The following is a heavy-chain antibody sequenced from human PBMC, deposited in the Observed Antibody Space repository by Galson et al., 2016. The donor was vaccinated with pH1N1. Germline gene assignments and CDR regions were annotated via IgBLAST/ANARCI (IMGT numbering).Heavy chain of an antibody. CDR1: GYSFTTYW. CDR3: ARRGGSLRPGAFDF. J-gene: IGHJ3*01. CDR2: IYPGDSDT. Sequence: QSGAEVKKAGESLKISCKASGYSFTTYWIGWVRQVPGKGLEWMGNIYPGDSDTTYSPSFQGQVTFSVDKSITTAFLHWNSLEASDTAIYYCARRGGSLRPGAFDFWGQGTLVSVSS. V-gene: IGHV5-51*01. D-gene: IGHD3-16*01.